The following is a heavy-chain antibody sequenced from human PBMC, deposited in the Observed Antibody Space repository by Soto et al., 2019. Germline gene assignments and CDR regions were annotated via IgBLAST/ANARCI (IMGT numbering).Heavy chain of an antibody. CDR3: AREFRMVRGVSMFYYYGMDV. D-gene: IGHD3-10*01. Sequence: SETLSLTCTVSGGSISSYYWSWIRQPPGKGLEWIGYIYYSGSTNYNPSLKSRVTISVDTSKNQFSLKLSSVTAADMAVYYCAREFRMVRGVSMFYYYGMDVWGQGTTVT. CDR1: GGSISSYY. J-gene: IGHJ6*02. CDR2: IYYSGST. V-gene: IGHV4-59*01.